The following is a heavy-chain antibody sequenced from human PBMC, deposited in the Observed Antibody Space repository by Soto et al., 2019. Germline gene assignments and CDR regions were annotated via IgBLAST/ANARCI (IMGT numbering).Heavy chain of an antibody. CDR2: ISPYDGDT. CDR1: GYTFDSYG. Sequence: QVQLVQSGAEVKKPGASVKVSCEASGYTFDSYGISWVRQAPGLGLEWMGWISPYDGDTNYAPHLRGRATLTTDASTNTVYMELRSLRSDDTAIYYCARDCYYCVNSGPSYSGTDTFDIWGQGTMVTVSS. J-gene: IGHJ3*02. D-gene: IGHD3-22*01. V-gene: IGHV1-18*01. CDR3: ARDCYYCVNSGPSYSGTDTFDI.